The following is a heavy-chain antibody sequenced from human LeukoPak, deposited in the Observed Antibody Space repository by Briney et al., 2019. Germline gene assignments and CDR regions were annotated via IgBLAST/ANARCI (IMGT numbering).Heavy chain of an antibody. D-gene: IGHD3-3*01. CDR3: AKSDFWSGYYPPPDY. V-gene: IGHV3-23*01. CDR1: GITFSSCA. J-gene: IGHJ4*02. CDR2: ISGSGGST. Sequence: PGGSLRLSCAASGITFSSCAMSWVRQAPGKGLEWVSAISGSGGSTYYADSVKGRFTISRDNSKNTLYLQMNSLRAEDTAVYYCAKSDFWSGYYPPPDYWGQGTLVTVSS.